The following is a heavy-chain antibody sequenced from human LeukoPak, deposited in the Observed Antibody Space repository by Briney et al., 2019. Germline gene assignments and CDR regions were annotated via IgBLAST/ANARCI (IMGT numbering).Heavy chain of an antibody. CDR2: IIPIFGTA. D-gene: IGHD5-24*01. J-gene: IGHJ4*02. Sequence: GASVKVSCKASGGTFSSYAISWVRQAPGQGLEWMGGIIPIFGTANYAQKFQGRVTITADESTSTAYMELSRLRSDDTAVYYCARVSVEMATIEDDYWGQGTLVTVSS. V-gene: IGHV1-69*13. CDR3: ARVSVEMATIEDDY. CDR1: GGTFSSYA.